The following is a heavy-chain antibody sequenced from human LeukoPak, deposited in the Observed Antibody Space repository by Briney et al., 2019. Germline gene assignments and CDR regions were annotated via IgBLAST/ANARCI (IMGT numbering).Heavy chain of an antibody. CDR1: GFTFSSYE. CDR3: ARDDHIAVAGMGDY. V-gene: IGHV3-48*03. Sequence: GGSLRLSCAASGFTFSSYEMNWVRQAPGKGLEWVSYISSSGSTIYYADSVKGRFTISRDNAKNSLYLQMNSLRAEDTAVYYCARDDHIAVAGMGDYWGQGTLVTVSS. J-gene: IGHJ4*02. D-gene: IGHD6-19*01. CDR2: ISSSGSTI.